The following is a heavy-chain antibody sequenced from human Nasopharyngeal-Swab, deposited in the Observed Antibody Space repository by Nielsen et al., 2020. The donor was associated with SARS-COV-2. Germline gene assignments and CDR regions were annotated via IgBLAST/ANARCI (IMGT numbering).Heavy chain of an antibody. J-gene: IGHJ4*02. Sequence: GESLKISCAASGFTFSSCIMIWVRQAPGKGLEWVSAIPGSGDNKYYADSVKGRFTISRDNSKNTLYLQMDSLRAEDTAIYYCAKRRDSGSSGRYFDYWGQGTLVTVSS. CDR1: GFTFSSCI. CDR2: IPGSGDNK. CDR3: AKRRDSGSSGRYFDY. D-gene: IGHD5-12*01. V-gene: IGHV3-23*01.